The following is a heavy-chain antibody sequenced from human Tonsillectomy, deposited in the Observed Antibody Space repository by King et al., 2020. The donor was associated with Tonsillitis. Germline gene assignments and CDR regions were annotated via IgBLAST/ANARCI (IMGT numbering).Heavy chain of an antibody. CDR3: AKSFDTSGYYYFDY. Sequence: VQLVESGGVVVHPGGSLRLSCVTSGFTFDDYAIHWVRQAPGKGLEWVSLITWDGSHTYYADSVKGRFTISRDNSKNSLYLQLNSLRPEDTALYYCAKSFDTSGYYYFDYWGQGTLVTVYS. D-gene: IGHD3-22*01. CDR1: GFTFDDYA. V-gene: IGHV3-43D*03. J-gene: IGHJ4*02. CDR2: ITWDGSHT.